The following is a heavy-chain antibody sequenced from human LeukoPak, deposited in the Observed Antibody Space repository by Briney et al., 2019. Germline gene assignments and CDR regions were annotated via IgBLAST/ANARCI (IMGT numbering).Heavy chain of an antibody. CDR3: ASSRGDSSGWVAWFDP. D-gene: IGHD6-19*01. CDR1: GYSSTSYW. V-gene: IGHV5-51*01. CDR2: IYPGDSDT. J-gene: IGHJ5*02. Sequence: GESLKISCKGSGYSSTSYWIGWVRQMPGKGLEWMGIIYPGDSDTRYSPSFQGQVTISADKSISTAYLQWSSLKASDTAMYYCASSRGDSSGWVAWFDPWGQGTLVTVSS.